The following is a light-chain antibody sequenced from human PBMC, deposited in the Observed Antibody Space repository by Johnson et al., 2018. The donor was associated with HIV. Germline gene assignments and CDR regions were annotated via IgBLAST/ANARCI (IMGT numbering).Light chain of an antibody. J-gene: IGLJ1*01. CDR3: GTWDSSLSAFYV. Sequence: QSVLTQPPSVSAAPGQKVTISCSGSSSNIGNNYVSWYQQLPGTAPKLLIYDNNKRPSGIPDRFSGSKSGTSAILGITGLQTGDEADYYCGTWDSSLSAFYVFGTGTKITVL. V-gene: IGLV1-51*01. CDR1: SSNIGNNY. CDR2: DNN.